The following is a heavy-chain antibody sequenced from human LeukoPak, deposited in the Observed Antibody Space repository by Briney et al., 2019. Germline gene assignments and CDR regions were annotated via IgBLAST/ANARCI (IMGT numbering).Heavy chain of an antibody. V-gene: IGHV4-61*01. Sequence: SETLTLTCTVSGYSISSGYYWSCIRQPPGKGLEWIGYIYYSGSTNYNPSLKSRVTISVDTSKNQFSLKLSSVTAADTAVYYCARGTYYYDSSGFLVDYWGQGTLVTVSS. J-gene: IGHJ4*02. CDR1: GYSISSGYY. CDR3: ARGTYYYDSSGFLVDY. CDR2: IYYSGST. D-gene: IGHD3-22*01.